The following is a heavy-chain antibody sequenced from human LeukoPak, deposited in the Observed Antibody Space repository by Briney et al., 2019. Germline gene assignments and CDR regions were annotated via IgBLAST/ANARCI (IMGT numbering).Heavy chain of an antibody. Sequence: PSETLSLTCAVYGGSFSGYYWSWIRQPPGKGLEWIGEINHSGSTNYNPSLKSRVTISVDTSKNQFSLKPSSVTAADTAVYYCARGISSSSSFDYWGQGTLVTVSS. CDR1: GGSFSGYY. V-gene: IGHV4-34*01. D-gene: IGHD6-13*01. CDR2: INHSGST. J-gene: IGHJ4*02. CDR3: ARGISSSSSFDY.